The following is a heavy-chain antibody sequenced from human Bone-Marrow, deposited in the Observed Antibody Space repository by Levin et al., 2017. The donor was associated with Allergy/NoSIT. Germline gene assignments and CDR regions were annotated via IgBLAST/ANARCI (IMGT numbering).Heavy chain of an antibody. CDR3: ARDTQRVRDGYQTGDY. J-gene: IGHJ4*02. CDR1: GFTFSSYA. V-gene: IGHV3-30*04. D-gene: IGHD5-24*01. CDR2: ISYDGSNK. Sequence: GGSLRLSCAASGFTFSSYAMHWVRQAPGKGLEWVAVISYDGSNKYYADSVKGRFTISRDNSKNTLYLQMNSLRAEDTAVYYCARDTQRVRDGYQTGDYWGQGTLVTVSS.